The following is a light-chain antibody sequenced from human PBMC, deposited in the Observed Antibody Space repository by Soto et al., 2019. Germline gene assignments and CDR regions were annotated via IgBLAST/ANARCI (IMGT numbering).Light chain of an antibody. CDR3: QQYWRWPIT. Sequence: EIVMTQSPGTLSVSPGERATLSCRASQSVSSKLAWYQHKPGQPPRLLVYDSSTWATGIPARFSGSGSGTDFTLTISSLQSEDSAVYYCQQYWRWPITFGQGTRLEIK. J-gene: IGKJ5*01. CDR1: QSVSSK. V-gene: IGKV3-15*01. CDR2: DSS.